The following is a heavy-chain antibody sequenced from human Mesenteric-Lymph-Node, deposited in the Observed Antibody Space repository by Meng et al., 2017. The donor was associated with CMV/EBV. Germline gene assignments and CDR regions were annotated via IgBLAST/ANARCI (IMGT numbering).Heavy chain of an antibody. J-gene: IGHJ4*02. Sequence: SCAASGFTVRSNYMSWVRQAPGKGLEWVSVISGSGGITYYADSVKGRFTISRDNSKNTMYLEMNTLRAEDTAVYYCANGLGVTSCLWNWGQGTLVTVSS. CDR2: ISGSGGIT. CDR3: ANGLGVTSCLWN. D-gene: IGHD2-2*01. V-gene: IGHV3-23*01. CDR1: GFTVRSNY.